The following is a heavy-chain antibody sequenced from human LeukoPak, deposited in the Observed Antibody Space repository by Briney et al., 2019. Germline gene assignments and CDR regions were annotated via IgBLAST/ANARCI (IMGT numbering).Heavy chain of an antibody. Sequence: PSGTLSLTCTVSGGSLSSYYWSWIRQPPGEGLEWIGYIYYSGSTNYHPSLQSRVTISVDTSKNQFSLKLSSVTAADTAVYYCARDFVLRASSGYPYYYYYYYMDVWGKGTTVTVSS. D-gene: IGHD3-22*01. CDR3: ARDFVLRASSGYPYYYYYYYMDV. CDR1: GGSLSSYY. J-gene: IGHJ6*03. CDR2: IYYSGST. V-gene: IGHV4-59*01.